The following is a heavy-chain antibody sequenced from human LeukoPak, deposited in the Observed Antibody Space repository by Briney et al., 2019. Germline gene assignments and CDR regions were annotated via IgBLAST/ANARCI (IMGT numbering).Heavy chain of an antibody. V-gene: IGHV4-4*02. CDR3: ARVDCSSTSCYAYYYYYGVDV. Sequence: SETLSLTCAVSGGSISSSNWWSWVRQPPGKGLEWIGEIYHSGSTNYNPSLKSRVTISVDKSKNQFSLKLSSVTAADTAVYYCARVDCSSTSCYAYYYYYGVDVWGQGTTVTVSS. D-gene: IGHD2-2*01. CDR1: GGSISSSNW. CDR2: IYHSGST. J-gene: IGHJ6*02.